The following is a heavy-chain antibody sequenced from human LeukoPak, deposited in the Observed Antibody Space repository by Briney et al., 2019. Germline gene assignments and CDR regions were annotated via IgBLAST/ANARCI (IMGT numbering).Heavy chain of an antibody. CDR2: INPNSGGT. CDR3: ARVGISQWLVQSYYGMDV. Sequence: ASVKVSCKASGYTFTGYYMHWVRQAPGQGLEWMGWINPNSGGTNYAQKFQGRVTMTRDTPISTAYMELSRLRSDDTAVYYCARVGISQWLVQSYYGMDVWGQGTTVTVSS. D-gene: IGHD6-19*01. CDR1: GYTFTGYY. J-gene: IGHJ6*02. V-gene: IGHV1-2*02.